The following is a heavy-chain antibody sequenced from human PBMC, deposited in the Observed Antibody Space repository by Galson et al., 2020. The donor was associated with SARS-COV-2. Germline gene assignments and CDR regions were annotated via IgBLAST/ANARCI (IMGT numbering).Heavy chain of an antibody. D-gene: IGHD6-19*01. J-gene: IGHJ3*01. V-gene: IGHV3-74*01. CDR1: GFTFRDYW. CDR2: LKTDGSTT. Sequence: GSLRLSCAASGFTFRDYWMVWVRQAPGKGLMWVSGLKTDGSTTNYADSVKGRFTISRDNAKNTVYLEMSSLRAEDTAVFYCARLKGWGTFDLWGPGTMVTVSS. CDR3: ARLKGWGTFDL.